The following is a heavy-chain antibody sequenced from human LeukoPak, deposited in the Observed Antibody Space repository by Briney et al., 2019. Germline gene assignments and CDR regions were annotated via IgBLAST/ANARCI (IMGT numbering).Heavy chain of an antibody. CDR2: INLSDGDT. D-gene: IGHD3-10*01. V-gene: IGHV1-46*01. CDR3: ARDGGDYNVGSESYYNLDL. CDR1: GYNFTAFY. J-gene: IGHJ4*02. Sequence: GASVKVSCKASGYNFTAFYIHWVRQAPGQGLEWMGIINLSDGDTIVARNYQDRVTVTKDTSASTAYLELRSLRSDDMAVYYCARDGGDYNVGSESYYNLDLWGQGTLVTVSS.